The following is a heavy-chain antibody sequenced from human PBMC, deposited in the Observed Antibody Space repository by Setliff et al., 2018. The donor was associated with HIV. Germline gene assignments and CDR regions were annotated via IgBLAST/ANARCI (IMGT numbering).Heavy chain of an antibody. V-gene: IGHV1-2*02. D-gene: IGHD2-2*01. CDR3: ARGDIIAVPAAIDMVV. CDR2: INPNSGGT. Sequence: ASVKVSCKASGYTFSGYYMHWVRQAPGQGLEWMGWINPNSGGTNYAQKFQGRVTMTRDTSISTAYMELSRLRSDDTAVYYCARGDIIAVPAAIDMVVWGKGTTVTVSS. J-gene: IGHJ6*03. CDR1: GYTFSGYY.